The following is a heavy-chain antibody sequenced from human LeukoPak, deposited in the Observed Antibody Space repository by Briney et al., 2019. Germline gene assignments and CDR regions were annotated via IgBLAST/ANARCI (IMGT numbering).Heavy chain of an antibody. CDR1: GYTFTGYY. CDR2: INPDNGVT. V-gene: IGHV1-2*02. Sequence: ASVKVSCKASGYTFTGYYIHWVRQAPGQGLEWMGWINPDNGVTNYAQKFQGRVTITRDTSISTAYMELSRLRSDDTAVYYCARDRAYSSSWYRISYYFDYWGQGTLVTVSS. J-gene: IGHJ4*02. CDR3: ARDRAYSSSWYRISYYFDY. D-gene: IGHD6-13*01.